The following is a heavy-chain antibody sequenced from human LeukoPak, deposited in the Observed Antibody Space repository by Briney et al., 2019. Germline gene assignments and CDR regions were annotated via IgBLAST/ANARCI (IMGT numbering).Heavy chain of an antibody. CDR2: IYSGGST. J-gene: IGHJ4*02. V-gene: IGHV3-53*01. CDR1: GFTFSSYA. CDR3: ARGSDYYDFWSGYPYFDY. D-gene: IGHD3-3*01. Sequence: GGSLRLSCAASGFTFSSYAMSWVRRAPGKGLEWVSVIYSGGSTYYADSVKGRFTISRDNSKNTLYLQMNSLRAEDTAVYYCARGSDYYDFWSGYPYFDYWGQGTLVTVSS.